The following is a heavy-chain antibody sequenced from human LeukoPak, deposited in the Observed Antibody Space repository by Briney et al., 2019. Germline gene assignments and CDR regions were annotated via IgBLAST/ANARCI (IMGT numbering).Heavy chain of an antibody. Sequence: GGSLRLSCAASGFTFSNYAMRWVRQAPGKGLEWVSGISGSGDSTYYADSVKGRFTISRDNSKNTLYLHLNSLRAEDTAVYYCARGKGPTANWYFDVWGRGTLVTVSS. V-gene: IGHV3-23*01. CDR3: ARGKGPTANWYFDV. CDR1: GFTFSNYA. J-gene: IGHJ2*01. D-gene: IGHD2-21*02. CDR2: ISGSGDST.